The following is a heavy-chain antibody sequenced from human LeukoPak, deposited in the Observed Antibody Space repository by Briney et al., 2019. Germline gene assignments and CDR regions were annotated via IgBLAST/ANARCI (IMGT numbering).Heavy chain of an antibody. J-gene: IGHJ4*02. Sequence: GGSLRLSCAASGFVFSTYAMGWVRQAPGKGLEWVSAISSSGDNTYYADSVKGQFTISRDNSKNTLDLQMNSLRAEDTDMYHCAKVKALDAVASYFDYWGQGTLVTVSS. CDR2: ISSSGDNT. CDR1: GFVFSTYA. V-gene: IGHV3-23*01. CDR3: AKVKALDAVASYFDY. D-gene: IGHD1-1*01.